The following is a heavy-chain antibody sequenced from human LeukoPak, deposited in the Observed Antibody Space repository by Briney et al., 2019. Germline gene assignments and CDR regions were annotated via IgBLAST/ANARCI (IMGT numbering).Heavy chain of an antibody. CDR2: LNSDGSST. D-gene: IGHD3-16*01. CDR1: GFTFSNYW. J-gene: IGHJ4*02. CDR3: ARSRYDYIWGIEY. Sequence: GGSLRLTCAASGFTFSNYWMHWVRQAPGKGLVWVSRLNSDGSSTNYADSVKGRFTISRDNAKNTLYLQMNSLRDEDTAVFYCARSRYDYIWGIEYWGQVTLVTISS. V-gene: IGHV3-74*01.